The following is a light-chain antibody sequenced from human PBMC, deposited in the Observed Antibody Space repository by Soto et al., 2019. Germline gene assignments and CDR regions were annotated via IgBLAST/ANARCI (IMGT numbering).Light chain of an antibody. V-gene: IGKV1-39*01. CDR2: AAS. CDR1: QSISSY. Sequence: DIQMTQSPSSLSASVGDRVTITCRASQSISSYLNWYQQKPGKAPKLQIYAASSLQSGVPSRFSGSGSGSDVALTISSLQPEDFATYYCQQSYSTPWTFGRGTKVEIK. J-gene: IGKJ1*01. CDR3: QQSYSTPWT.